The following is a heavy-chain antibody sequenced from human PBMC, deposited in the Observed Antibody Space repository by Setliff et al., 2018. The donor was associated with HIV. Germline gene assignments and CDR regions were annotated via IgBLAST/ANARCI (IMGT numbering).Heavy chain of an antibody. CDR1: GYSISSGYY. CDR2: IYHSGRT. V-gene: IGHV4-38-2*02. CDR3: ASSPAWRSDFGLHTFDY. D-gene: IGHD2-2*01. Sequence: SETLSLTCTVSGYSISSGYYWGWIRQPPGKGLEWIGSIYHSGRTFYKPSLKSRLTISVDTSKNQFSLKLSSVTAADTAVYYCASSPAWRSDFGLHTFDYWGQGTLVTVSS. J-gene: IGHJ4*02.